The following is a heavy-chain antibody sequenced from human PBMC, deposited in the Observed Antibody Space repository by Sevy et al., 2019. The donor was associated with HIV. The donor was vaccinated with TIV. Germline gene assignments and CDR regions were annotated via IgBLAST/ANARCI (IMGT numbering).Heavy chain of an antibody. V-gene: IGHV3-9*01. J-gene: IGHJ4*02. CDR1: GFTFDDYA. CDR2: ISWNSGSI. D-gene: IGHD3-10*01. CDR3: AKDMSPFRGWFGELYKGAFDY. Sequence: GGSLRLSCAASGFTFDDYAMHWVRQAPGKGLEWVSGISWNSGSIGYADSVKGRFTISRDNAKNSLYLQMNSLRAEDKALYYCAKDMSPFRGWFGELYKGAFDYWGQGTLVTVSS.